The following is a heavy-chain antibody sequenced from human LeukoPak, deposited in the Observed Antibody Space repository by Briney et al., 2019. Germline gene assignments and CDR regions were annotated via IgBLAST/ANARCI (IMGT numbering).Heavy chain of an antibody. Sequence: GGSLRLSCAASGLTFSNALMTWVRQAPGKGLEWVGRIKSKTDGGTTDYAAPVKGRFTISRDDSQNTLYLQMNSLKTEDTAVYYCTTDLGITMVRGVIGDAFDIWGQGTIVTVSS. J-gene: IGHJ3*02. D-gene: IGHD3-10*01. CDR1: GLTFSNAL. V-gene: IGHV3-15*01. CDR2: IKSKTDGGTT. CDR3: TTDLGITMVRGVIGDAFDI.